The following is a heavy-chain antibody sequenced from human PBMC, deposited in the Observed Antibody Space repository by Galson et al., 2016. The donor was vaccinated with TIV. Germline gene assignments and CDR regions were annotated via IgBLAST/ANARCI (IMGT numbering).Heavy chain of an antibody. Sequence: PALVKPTQTLTLTCTFSGFSLTTTEVGVGWIRQPPGKALEWLALIYGDDDERYRPTLKTRLTITKDTSKNHVVLTMTNMDPVDTGTYYSAHRQGMMGAFDVWGQGTMVTVSS. V-gene: IGHV2-5*02. CDR1: GFSLTTTEVG. CDR2: IYGDDDE. D-gene: IGHD3-16*01. J-gene: IGHJ3*01. CDR3: AHRQGMMGAFDV.